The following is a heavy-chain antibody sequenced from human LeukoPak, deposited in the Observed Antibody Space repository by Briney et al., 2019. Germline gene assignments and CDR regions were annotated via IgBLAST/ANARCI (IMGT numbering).Heavy chain of an antibody. D-gene: IGHD5-18*01. CDR2: IYYSGST. V-gene: IGHV4-59*08. J-gene: IGHJ4*02. Sequence: SETLSLTCTASGGSIRSYYWSWIRQPPGKGLEWIGYIYYSGSTNYNPSLKSRVTISVDTSKNQFSLKLSSVTAADTAVYYCARRAPYSYESSTPDSWGQRTLVTVSS. CDR3: ARRAPYSYESSTPDS. CDR1: GGSIRSYY.